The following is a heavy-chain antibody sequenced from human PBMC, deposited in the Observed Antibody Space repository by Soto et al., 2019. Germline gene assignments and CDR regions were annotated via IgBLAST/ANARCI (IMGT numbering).Heavy chain of an antibody. V-gene: IGHV1-58*01. D-gene: IGHD3-16*01. J-gene: IGHJ6*02. CDR1: GFTFTSSA. Sequence: SVKVSCKASGFTFTSSAVQWVRQARGQRLEWIGWIVVGSGNTNYAQKFQERVTITRDMSTSTAYMELSSLRSEDTAVYYCAADHIPVGLGESGYYYGMDVWGQGTTVTVSS. CDR2: IVVGSGNT. CDR3: AADHIPVGLGESGYYYGMDV.